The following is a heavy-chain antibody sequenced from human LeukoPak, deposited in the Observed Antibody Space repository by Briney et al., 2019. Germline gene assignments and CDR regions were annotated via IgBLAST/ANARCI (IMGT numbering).Heavy chain of an antibody. CDR2: ISYDGSNK. CDR1: GFTFSSYA. V-gene: IGHV3-30-3*01. D-gene: IGHD5-12*01. J-gene: IGHJ4*02. Sequence: GGSLRLSCAASGFTFSSYAMHWVRQAPGKGLEWVAVISYDGSNKYYADSVKGRFTISRDNSKNTLYLQMNSLRAEDTAVYYCAKDMWATFSNFDYWGQGTLATVSS. CDR3: AKDMWATFSNFDY.